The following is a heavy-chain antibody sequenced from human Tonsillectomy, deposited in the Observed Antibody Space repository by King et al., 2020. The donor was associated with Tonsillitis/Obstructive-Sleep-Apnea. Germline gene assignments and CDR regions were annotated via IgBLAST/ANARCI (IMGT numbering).Heavy chain of an antibody. J-gene: IGHJ4*02. V-gene: IGHV4-31*03. CDR2: XXFSXST. CDR3: ARVSPYYYDSSGYYDY. D-gene: IGHD3-22*01. Sequence: QLQESGPGLVKPSQTLSLTCTVSGGSISSGGYYWSWIRQHPGEGLEWIGXXXFSXSTYYNPSLKSRVTISVDTSKNQFSLKLSSVTAADTAVYYCARVSPYYYDSSGYYDYWGQGTLVTVSS. CDR1: GGSISSGGYY.